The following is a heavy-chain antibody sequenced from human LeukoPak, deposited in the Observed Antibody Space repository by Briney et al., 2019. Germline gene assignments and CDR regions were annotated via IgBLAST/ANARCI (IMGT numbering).Heavy chain of an antibody. CDR1: GGSISSSNW. Sequence: SETLSLTCAVSGGSISSSNWWSWVRQPPGKGLEWIGEIYHSGSTNYNPSLKSRVTISVDTSKNQFSLKLSSVTAADTAVYYCARQVGSSWYGYYYYYMDVWGKGTTVTISS. D-gene: IGHD6-13*01. CDR2: IYHSGST. J-gene: IGHJ6*03. CDR3: ARQVGSSWYGYYYYYMDV. V-gene: IGHV4-4*02.